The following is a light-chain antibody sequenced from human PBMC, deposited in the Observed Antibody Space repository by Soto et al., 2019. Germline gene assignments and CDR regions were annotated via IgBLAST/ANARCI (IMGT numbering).Light chain of an antibody. J-gene: IGKJ1*01. CDR3: QQYSTSPCT. CDR2: WAS. V-gene: IGKV4-1*01. CDR1: QTIFYSSNRKDY. Sequence: EIVITYSSYSLAVSLDERATINCRSSQTIFYSSNRKDYLAWYQQKPGQPPRVLIYWASTRESGVPDRFSGSGSGSDFTLTISNLQAEDVGVYYCQQYSTSPCTFGQGTKLDIK.